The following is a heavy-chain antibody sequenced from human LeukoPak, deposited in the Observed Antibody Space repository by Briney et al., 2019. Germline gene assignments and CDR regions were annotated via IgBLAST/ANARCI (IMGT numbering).Heavy chain of an antibody. V-gene: IGHV3-21*01. CDR3: ARDRTLHFDI. CDR2: ISSSSSYI. D-gene: IGHD2-2*01. Sequence: GGSLRLSCAASGFTFSSYSMNWVRQAPGKGLEWVSSISSSSSYIYYADSVKGRFTISRDNAKSSLYLQMNSLRAEDTAVYYCARDRTLHFDIWGQGTMVTVSS. J-gene: IGHJ3*02. CDR1: GFTFSSYS.